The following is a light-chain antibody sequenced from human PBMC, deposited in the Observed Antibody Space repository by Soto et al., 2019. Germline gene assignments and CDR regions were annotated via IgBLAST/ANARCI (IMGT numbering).Light chain of an antibody. J-gene: IGKJ1*01. V-gene: IGKV3-20*01. Sequence: ENVLTQFPGTLSLSPGERATLSCRASQSVSSNYLAWYQQKPVQAPRLLIYGASSRAAGIPDRFRGSGSRTAFTLTISRLEPEDFAVYYCQHFGSSPPWPFGQGTKVEMK. CDR2: GAS. CDR1: QSVSSNY. CDR3: QHFGSSPPWP.